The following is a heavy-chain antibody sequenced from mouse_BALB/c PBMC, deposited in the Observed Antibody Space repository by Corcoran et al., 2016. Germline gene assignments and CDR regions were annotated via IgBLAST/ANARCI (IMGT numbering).Heavy chain of an antibody. D-gene: IGHD1-2*01. J-gene: IGHJ1*01. CDR2: INTYTGEP. V-gene: IGHV9-3-1*01. CDR1: GYTFTNYG. Sequence: QNQLVQSGPELKKPGETVKISCKASGYTFTNYGMNWGKQAPGKGLKWMGWINTYTGEPTYADDFKGRFAFSLETSASTAYLQINNLKNEDTATYFCARRVTTATNWYFDVWGAGTTVTVSS. CDR3: ARRVTTATNWYFDV.